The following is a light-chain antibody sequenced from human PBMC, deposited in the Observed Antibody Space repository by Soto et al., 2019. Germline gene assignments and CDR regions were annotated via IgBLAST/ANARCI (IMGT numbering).Light chain of an antibody. Sequence: QSALTQPASVSGSPGQSITISCSGTSSDVGSSNLVSWYQQHPGKAPKLIIFEGDRRPSGVSGRFSGSKSGSTASLTMSGLQAEDEADYYCCSFARSTTFYVFGTGTKVTVL. CDR1: SSDVGSSNL. CDR2: EGD. V-gene: IGLV2-23*01. J-gene: IGLJ1*01. CDR3: CSFARSTTFYV.